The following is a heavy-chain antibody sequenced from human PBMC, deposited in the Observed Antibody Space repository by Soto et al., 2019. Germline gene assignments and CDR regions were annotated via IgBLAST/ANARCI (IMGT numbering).Heavy chain of an antibody. J-gene: IGHJ6*02. D-gene: IGHD6-6*01. CDR2: IYYSGST. Sequence: PSETLSLTCTASGGSISSYYWSWIRQPPGKGLEWIGYIYYSGSTNYNPSLKSRVTISVDTSKNQFSLKLSSVTAADTAVYYCAREGSIAALTNYYYGMDVWGQGTTVTVSS. CDR3: AREGSIAALTNYYYGMDV. V-gene: IGHV4-59*01. CDR1: GGSISSYY.